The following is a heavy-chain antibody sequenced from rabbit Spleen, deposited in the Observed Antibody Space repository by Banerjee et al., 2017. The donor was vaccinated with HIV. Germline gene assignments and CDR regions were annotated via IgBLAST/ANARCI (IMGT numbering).Heavy chain of an antibody. D-gene: IGHD2-1*01. V-gene: IGHV1S45*01. CDR3: ARHNNVYGAADL. CDR2: IYTGSSGST. J-gene: IGHJ4*01. Sequence: QEQLEESGGDLVKPGASLTLTCTASGFSFSSSYWICWVRQAPGKGLEWMACIYTGSSGSTYYASWAKGRFTIAKTSSTTVTLQMTSLTAADTATYFCARHNNVYGAADLWGPGTLVTVS. CDR1: GFSFSSSYW.